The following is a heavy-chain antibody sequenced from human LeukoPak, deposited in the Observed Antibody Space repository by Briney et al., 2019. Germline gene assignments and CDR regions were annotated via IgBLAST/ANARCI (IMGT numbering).Heavy chain of an antibody. CDR1: GYTFTSYY. J-gene: IGHJ2*01. Sequence: ASVKVSCKASGYTFTSYYIHWVRQAPGQGLEWVGVIHPPDGSTTYAQKFQGRITMTRDMSTTTVYMELSSLRSEDTAVYYCARVYYSSSYDYWYFDLWGRGTLVTVSS. D-gene: IGHD6-13*01. V-gene: IGHV1-46*01. CDR2: IHPPDGST. CDR3: ARVYYSSSYDYWYFDL.